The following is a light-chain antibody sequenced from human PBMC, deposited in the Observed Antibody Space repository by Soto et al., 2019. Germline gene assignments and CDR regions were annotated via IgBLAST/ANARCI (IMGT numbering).Light chain of an antibody. J-gene: IGKJ5*01. CDR2: GAS. Sequence: EIVMTQSPATLSVSPGERATLSCRASQSVSSKLAWYQQKPGQAPRLLIYGASTRATGIPARFSGSGSGTEFTLTISSLQSEDFAAYYCHQYNNWPPITFGQGTRLEIK. CDR3: HQYNNWPPIT. V-gene: IGKV3-15*01. CDR1: QSVSSK.